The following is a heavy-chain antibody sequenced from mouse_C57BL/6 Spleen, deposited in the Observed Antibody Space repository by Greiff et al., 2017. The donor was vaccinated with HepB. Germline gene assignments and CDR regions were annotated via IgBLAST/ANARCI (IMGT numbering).Heavy chain of an antibody. CDR3: ARSYSNYFYAMDY. D-gene: IGHD2-5*01. Sequence: VQLVESGAELMRPGASVKLSCKASGYTFTDYYINWVKQRPGQGLEWIARIYPGSGNTYYNEKFKGKATLTAEKSSSTAYMQLSSLTSEDSAVYFCARSYSNYFYAMDYWGQGTSVTVSS. CDR2: IYPGSGNT. CDR1: GYTFTDYY. J-gene: IGHJ4*01. V-gene: IGHV1-76*01.